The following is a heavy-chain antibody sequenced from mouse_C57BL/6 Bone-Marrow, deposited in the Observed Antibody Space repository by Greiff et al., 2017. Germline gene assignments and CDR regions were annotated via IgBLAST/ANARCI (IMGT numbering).Heavy chain of an antibody. J-gene: IGHJ1*03. CDR1: GYTFTSYW. D-gene: IGHD2-5*01. CDR2: IYPGSGST. V-gene: IGHV1-55*01. CDR3: ARPYYSNYWYFDV. Sequence: VQLQQSGAELVKPGASVKMSCKASGYTFTSYWITWVKQRPGQGLEWIGDIYPGSGSTNYNEKFKSKATLTVDTSSSTAYMQLSSLKSEDSAVYYCARPYYSNYWYFDVWGTGTTVTVSS.